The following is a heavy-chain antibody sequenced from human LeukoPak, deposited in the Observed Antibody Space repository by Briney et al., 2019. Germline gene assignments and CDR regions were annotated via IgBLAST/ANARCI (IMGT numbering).Heavy chain of an antibody. V-gene: IGHV3-74*01. D-gene: IGHD6-6*01. CDR3: ARGTPSMSAY. Sequence: GGSLRLSCAASGFTFSNAWMHWVRQAPGKGLVWVSRINSDGSSTSYADSVKGRFTVSRDNAKNTLYLQMNSLRAEDTAVYYCARGTPSMSAYWGQGTLVTVSS. CDR2: INSDGSST. J-gene: IGHJ4*02. CDR1: GFTFSNAW.